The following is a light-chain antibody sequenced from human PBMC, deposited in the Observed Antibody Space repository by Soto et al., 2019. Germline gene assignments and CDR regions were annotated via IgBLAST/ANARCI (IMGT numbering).Light chain of an antibody. CDR2: KAS. J-gene: IGKJ1*01. CDR3: QHYNSYPWT. Sequence: DIQMTQSPSTVSASVGDRVTITCRASQSISNWLAWYQQKPGKAPKLLIYKASNLESGVPSRFSGSGSGTEFTLTISSLQPGDYATYYCQHYNSYPWTFGPGTKVDIK. V-gene: IGKV1-5*03. CDR1: QSISNW.